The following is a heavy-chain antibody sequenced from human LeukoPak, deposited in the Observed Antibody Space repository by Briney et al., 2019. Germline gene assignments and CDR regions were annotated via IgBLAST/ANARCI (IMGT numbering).Heavy chain of an antibody. CDR1: GFTFSSYG. D-gene: IGHD3-22*01. V-gene: IGHV3-30*03. Sequence: GGSLRLSCAASGFTFSSYGMHWVRQAPGKGLEWVAVISYDGSNKYYADSVKGRFTISRDNSRNTLYLQMNSLRAKDTAVYYCATGRSDSSGYYNWFDPWGQGTLVTVSS. CDR2: ISYDGSNK. J-gene: IGHJ5*02. CDR3: ATGRSDSSGYYNWFDP.